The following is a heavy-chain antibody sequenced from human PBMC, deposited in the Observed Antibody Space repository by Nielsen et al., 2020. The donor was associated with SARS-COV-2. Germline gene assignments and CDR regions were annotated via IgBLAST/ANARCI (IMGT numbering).Heavy chain of an antibody. V-gene: IGHV3-7*03. CDR2: IKQDGSEK. CDR3: ARDVRAVAGTYYYYGMDV. J-gene: IGHJ6*02. Sequence: WLRQPPGKGLEWVANIKQDGSEKYYVDSVKGRFTISRDNAKNSLYLQMNSLRAEDTAVYYCARDVRAVAGTYYYYGMDVWGQGTTVTVSS. D-gene: IGHD6-19*01.